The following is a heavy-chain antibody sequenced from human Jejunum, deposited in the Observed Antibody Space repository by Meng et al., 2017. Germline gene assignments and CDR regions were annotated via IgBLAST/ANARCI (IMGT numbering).Heavy chain of an antibody. V-gene: IGHV4-30-4*01. D-gene: IGHD2-2*01. Sequence: HVHLQESGPGLGKPSQALSLTCTVSGASNSSGEYFWSWIRRPPGKGLEWIGYMDYRGSTFYNPSLKSRVTISVDTSKNQFSLKLSSVTAADTAVYFCARGELLWDYWGQGTLVTVSS. CDR2: MDYRGST. CDR3: ARGELLWDY. J-gene: IGHJ4*02. CDR1: GASNSSGEYF.